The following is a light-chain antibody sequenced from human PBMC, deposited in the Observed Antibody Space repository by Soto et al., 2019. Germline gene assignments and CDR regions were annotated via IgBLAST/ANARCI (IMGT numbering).Light chain of an antibody. V-gene: IGLV1-51*01. CDR2: DNN. Sequence: QSVLTQPPSVSWAPGQKVTISCSGSSSNIGNNYVSWYQQLPGTAPKLLIYDNNKRPSGIPDRFSGSKSGTSATLGITGLQTGDEADYYCGTWDSSLSAYVFGTGTKVTVL. CDR3: GTWDSSLSAYV. J-gene: IGLJ1*01. CDR1: SSNIGNNY.